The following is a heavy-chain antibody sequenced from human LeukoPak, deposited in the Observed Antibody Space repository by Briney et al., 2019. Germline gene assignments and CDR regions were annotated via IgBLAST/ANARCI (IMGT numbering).Heavy chain of an antibody. V-gene: IGHV1-8*01. Sequence: DSVKVSCKASGYTFDSYDINWVRQATGQGLEWMGWMNPNSGNTAYAQKFQGRVTMTRNNSISTAYMELSSLGFDDTAVYYCTRGRATVTTHWFDPWGQGTLVTVSS. J-gene: IGHJ5*02. D-gene: IGHD4-11*01. CDR2: MNPNSGNT. CDR1: GYTFDSYD. CDR3: TRGRATVTTHWFDP.